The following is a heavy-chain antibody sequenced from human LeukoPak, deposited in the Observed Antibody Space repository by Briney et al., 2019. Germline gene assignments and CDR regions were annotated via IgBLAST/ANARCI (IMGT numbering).Heavy chain of an antibody. Sequence: PGASVKVSCKASGYTFTSYGISWVRQAPGQGLEWMGWISAYNGNTNYAQKLQGRVTMTTDTSTSTAYMELRSLRSDDTAVYYCARDPTGIAAAGSFDYWGQGTLVTVSS. D-gene: IGHD6-13*01. CDR1: GYTFTSYG. CDR3: ARDPTGIAAAGSFDY. V-gene: IGHV1-18*01. CDR2: ISAYNGNT. J-gene: IGHJ4*02.